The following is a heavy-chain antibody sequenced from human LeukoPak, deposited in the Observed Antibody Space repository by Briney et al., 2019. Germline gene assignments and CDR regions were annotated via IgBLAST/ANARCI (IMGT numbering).Heavy chain of an antibody. V-gene: IGHV3-30*19. J-gene: IGHJ4*02. CDR1: GFTFSSYG. D-gene: IGHD6-13*01. Sequence: PGGSLRLSCAASGFTFSSYGMHWVRQAPGKGLEWVAVISYDGSNKYYADSVKGRFTISRDNSKNTLYLQMNSLRAEDTAVYYCARPRRIAAAGSKDFGYWGQGTLVTVSS. CDR2: ISYDGSNK. CDR3: ARPRRIAAAGSKDFGY.